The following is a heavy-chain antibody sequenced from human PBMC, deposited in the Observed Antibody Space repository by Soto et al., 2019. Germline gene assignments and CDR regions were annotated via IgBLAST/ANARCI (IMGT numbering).Heavy chain of an antibody. V-gene: IGHV5-51*01. CDR2: IYPGDSDT. CDR3: ARPAYYDSSGYYYFDY. J-gene: IGHJ4*02. CDR1: GYSFTSYW. Sequence: GESLKLSCKGSGYSFTSYWIGWVRQMPGKGLEWMGIIYPGDSDTRYSPSFQGQVTISADKSISTAYLQWSSLKASDTAMYYCARPAYYDSSGYYYFDYWGQGTLVTVSS. D-gene: IGHD3-22*01.